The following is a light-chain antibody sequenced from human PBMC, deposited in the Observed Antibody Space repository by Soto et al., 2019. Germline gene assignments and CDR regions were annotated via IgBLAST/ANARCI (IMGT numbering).Light chain of an antibody. V-gene: IGLV1-44*01. J-gene: IGLJ2*01. CDR3: ASWDDSLNGVV. Sequence: QSVLTQPPSASGIPGQRVTISCSGARPNIGSNTVNWYQQLPGTAPKLLIYNNNQRPSGVPARISGSKSGTSASLAISGLQSEDEADYYCASWDDSLNGVVFGGGTKLTVL. CDR1: RPNIGSNT. CDR2: NNN.